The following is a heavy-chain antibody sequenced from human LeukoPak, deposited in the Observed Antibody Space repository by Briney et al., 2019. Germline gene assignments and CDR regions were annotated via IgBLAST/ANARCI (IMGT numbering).Heavy chain of an antibody. CDR3: AKDRKDYYGSGSYRSSYSFDY. CDR1: GFTFSSYA. J-gene: IGHJ4*02. V-gene: IGHV3-23*01. Sequence: GRSLRLSCAASGFTFSSYAMSWVRQAPGKGLEWVSAISGSGGSTYYADSVKGRFTISRDNSKNTLYLQMNSLRAEDTAVYYCAKDRKDYYGSGSYRSSYSFDYWGQGALVTVSS. CDR2: ISGSGGST. D-gene: IGHD3-10*01.